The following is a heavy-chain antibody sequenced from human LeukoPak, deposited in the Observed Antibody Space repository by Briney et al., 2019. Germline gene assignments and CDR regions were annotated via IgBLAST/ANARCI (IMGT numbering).Heavy chain of an antibody. J-gene: IGHJ4*02. D-gene: IGHD6-6*01. CDR1: GFTFSSYS. V-gene: IGHV4-34*01. CDR2: INHSGST. CDR3: ARGRGLIAARRPLDY. Sequence: GSLRLSCAASGFTFSSYSMNWVRQAPGKGLEWIGEINHSGSTNYNPSLKSRVTISVDTSKNQFSLKLSSVTAADTAVYYCARGRGLIAARRPLDYWGQGTLVTVSS.